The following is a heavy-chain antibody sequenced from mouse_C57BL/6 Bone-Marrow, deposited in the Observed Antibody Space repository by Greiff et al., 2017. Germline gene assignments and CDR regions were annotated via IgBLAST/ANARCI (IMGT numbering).Heavy chain of an antibody. CDR2: ISSGGDYI. D-gene: IGHD1-1*02. J-gene: IGHJ4*01. CDR3: TRRGLWPHYYAMDY. V-gene: IGHV5-9-1*02. Sequence: EVMLVESGGGLVKPGGSLKLSCAASGFTFSSYAMSWVRQTPEKRLEWVAYISSGGDYIYYADTVKGRFTISRDNARNTLYLQMSSLKSEDTAMYYCTRRGLWPHYYAMDYWGQGTSVTVSS. CDR1: GFTFSSYA.